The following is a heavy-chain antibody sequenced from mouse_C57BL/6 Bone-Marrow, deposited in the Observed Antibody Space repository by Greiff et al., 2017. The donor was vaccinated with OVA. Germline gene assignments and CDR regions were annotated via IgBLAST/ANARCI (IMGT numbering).Heavy chain of an antibody. Sequence: QVQLQQPGAELVKPGASVKLSCKASGYTFTSYWMQWVKQRPGQGLEWIGELDPSDIYTNYNQKFKGKATLTVDTSSSTAYMQLSSLTSEDSAVYYCARWGWLPYYFDDWGKGTTLTVSS. V-gene: IGHV1-50*01. CDR2: LDPSDIYT. CDR3: ARWGWLPYYFDD. J-gene: IGHJ2*01. D-gene: IGHD2-3*01. CDR1: GYTFTSYW.